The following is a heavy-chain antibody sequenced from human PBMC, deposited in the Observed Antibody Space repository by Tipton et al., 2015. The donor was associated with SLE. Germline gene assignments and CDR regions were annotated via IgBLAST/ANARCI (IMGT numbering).Heavy chain of an antibody. CDR3: ARGSSYYDFWSGDYTEYFQH. V-gene: IGHV4-59*01. J-gene: IGHJ1*01. CDR2: IYYSGST. D-gene: IGHD3-3*01. Sequence: LRLSCTVSGGSISSYYWSWIRQPPDKGLGWIGYIYYSGSTNYNPSLKSRVTISVDTSKNQFSLKLSSVTAADTAVYYCARGSSYYDFWSGDYTEYFQHWGQGSLVTVSS. CDR1: GGSISSYY.